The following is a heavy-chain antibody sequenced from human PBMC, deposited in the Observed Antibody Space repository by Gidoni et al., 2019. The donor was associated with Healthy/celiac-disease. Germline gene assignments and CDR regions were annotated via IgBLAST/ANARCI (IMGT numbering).Heavy chain of an antibody. J-gene: IGHJ4*02. CDR2: IWYAGSNK. Sequence: QVQVVDSGGGVVQPGRSLRLSCAASGFTFSSYGMHWVRQAPGKGLTWVAVIWYAGSNKYYADSVKGRFTISRDNSKNTLYLQVNSLRAEDTAVYYCARFRITNFDYWGQGTLVTVSS. CDR1: GFTFSSYG. D-gene: IGHD3-3*01. V-gene: IGHV3-33*01. CDR3: ARFRITNFDY.